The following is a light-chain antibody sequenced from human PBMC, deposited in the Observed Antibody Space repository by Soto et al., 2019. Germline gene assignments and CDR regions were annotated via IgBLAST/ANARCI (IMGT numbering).Light chain of an antibody. CDR1: EGIVNY. CDR3: QQYGSSPLFT. Sequence: LTQSPSSLSASVGDRVTITCRASEGIVNYLAWYQQKPGQAPRLLIYGAFNRATGIPDRFSGSGSGTDFTLTISRLEPEDFAVYYCQQYGSSPLFTFGPGTKVDIK. J-gene: IGKJ3*01. CDR2: GAF. V-gene: IGKV3-20*01.